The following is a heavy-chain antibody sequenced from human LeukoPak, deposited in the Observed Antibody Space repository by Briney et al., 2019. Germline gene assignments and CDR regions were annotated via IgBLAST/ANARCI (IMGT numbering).Heavy chain of an antibody. CDR2: ISGSGGST. CDR3: AGTDYGFWSGYYPFDY. D-gene: IGHD3-3*01. Sequence: GGSLRLSCAASGFTFSSYAMSWVRQAPGKGLEWVSAISGSGGSTYYADSVKGRFTISRDNSKNTLYLQMNSLRAEDTAVYYCAGTDYGFWSGYYPFDYWGQGTLVTVSS. CDR1: GFTFSSYA. V-gene: IGHV3-23*01. J-gene: IGHJ4*02.